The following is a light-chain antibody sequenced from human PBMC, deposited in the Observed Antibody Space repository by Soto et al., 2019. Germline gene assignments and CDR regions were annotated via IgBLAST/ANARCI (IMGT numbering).Light chain of an antibody. CDR3: SSYAGNNNVV. V-gene: IGLV2-8*01. CDR2: EVS. CDR1: SSDVGDYKF. Sequence: QSVLTQPPSASGSPGQSVTISCTGTSSDVGDYKFVSWYQQHPGKAPKLMIYEVSRRPSGVPDRFSGSKSGNTASLTVSGFQAEDEADYYCSSYAGNNNVVFGGGTQLTVL. J-gene: IGLJ7*01.